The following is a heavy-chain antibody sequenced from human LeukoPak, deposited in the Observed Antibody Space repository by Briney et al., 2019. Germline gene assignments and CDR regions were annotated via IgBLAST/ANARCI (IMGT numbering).Heavy chain of an antibody. D-gene: IGHD3-22*01. CDR2: ISYDGSNK. CDR1: GFTFSSYA. J-gene: IGHJ4*02. Sequence: HPGGSLRLSCAASGFTFSSYAMHWVRQAPGKGLEWVAVISYDGSNKYYADSVKGRFTISRDNSKNTLYLQMNSLRAEDTAVHYCARGSFAYDSSGYYNYWGREPWSPSPQ. CDR3: ARGSFAYDSSGYYNY. V-gene: IGHV3-30*04.